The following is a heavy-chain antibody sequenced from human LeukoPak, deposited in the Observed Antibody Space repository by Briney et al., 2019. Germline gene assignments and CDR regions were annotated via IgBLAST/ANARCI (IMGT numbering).Heavy chain of an antibody. J-gene: IGHJ4*02. Sequence: QPGGSLRLSCAASGFTFSSYAMSWVRQAPGKGLEWVAVIWYDGSNKYYADSVKGRFTISRDNSKNTLYLQMNSLRAEDTALYYCARDPQYYYDSSSYFDYWGQGTLVTVSS. D-gene: IGHD3-22*01. CDR1: GFTFSSYA. V-gene: IGHV3-33*08. CDR3: ARDPQYYYDSSSYFDY. CDR2: IWYDGSNK.